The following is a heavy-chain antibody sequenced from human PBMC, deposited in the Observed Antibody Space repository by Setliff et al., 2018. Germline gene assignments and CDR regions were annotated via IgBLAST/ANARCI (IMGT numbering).Heavy chain of an antibody. CDR3: AGDPPRSDWRLDS. CDR1: GFTFSTYA. D-gene: IGHD1-26*01. V-gene: IGHV3-33*08. J-gene: IGHJ4*02. CDR2: IFYDGSEK. Sequence: PGGSLRLSCAASGFTFSTYAMHWVRQAPGKGLEWVGYIFYDGSEKYYADSVKGRFTTSRDNSKNTVYLEMNNLRADDTAVYYCAGDPPRSDWRLDSWGQGTLVTVSS.